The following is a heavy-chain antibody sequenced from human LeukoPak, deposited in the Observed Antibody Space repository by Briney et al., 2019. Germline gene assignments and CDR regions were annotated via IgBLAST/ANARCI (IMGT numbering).Heavy chain of an antibody. Sequence: SETLSLTCTVSGGSISSYYWSWIRQPPGKGLEWIGCIYYSGSTNYNPSLKSRVTISVDTSKNQFSLKLSSVTAADTAVYYCARGHCSSTSCYALSLTWFDPWGQGTLVTVSS. V-gene: IGHV4-59*01. D-gene: IGHD2-2*01. CDR3: ARGHCSSTSCYALSLTWFDP. J-gene: IGHJ5*02. CDR2: IYYSGST. CDR1: GGSISSYY.